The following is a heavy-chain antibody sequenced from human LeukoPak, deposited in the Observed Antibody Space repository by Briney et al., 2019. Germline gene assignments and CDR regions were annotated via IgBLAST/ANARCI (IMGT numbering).Heavy chain of an antibody. CDR1: GGSISGYY. CDR2: VYDTGAT. CDR3: ARLPLIATTRGGFDP. V-gene: IGHV4-59*08. Sequence: SEALSLTCTVSGGSISGYYWSWIRQPPGKRLGWIGYVYDTGATNYNPSLKSRFTISIDTSKNQFSLYLSSVTAADTAVYYCARLPLIATTRGGFDPWGQGTLVTVSS. J-gene: IGHJ5*02. D-gene: IGHD1/OR15-1a*01.